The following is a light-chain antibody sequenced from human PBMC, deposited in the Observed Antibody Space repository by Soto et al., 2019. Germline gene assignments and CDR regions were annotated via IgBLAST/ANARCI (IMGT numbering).Light chain of an antibody. V-gene: IGKV1-5*01. CDR2: DAS. Sequence: DIQMTQSPSTLSASVGDRVTITCRASQSISSWLAWYQQKPGKAPKLLIYDASSLESGVPSRFSGSGSGTEFTPTISSLQPDDFATYYCQQYNSYPVGFGQGTKVEIK. J-gene: IGKJ1*01. CDR1: QSISSW. CDR3: QQYNSYPVG.